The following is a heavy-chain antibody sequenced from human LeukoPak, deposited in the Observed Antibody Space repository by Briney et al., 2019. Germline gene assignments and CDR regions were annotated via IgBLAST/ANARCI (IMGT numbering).Heavy chain of an antibody. CDR1: GFTVSSNY. V-gene: IGHV3-53*01. CDR2: IYSGGST. CDR3: ARGLDGDFPDY. Sequence: GGSLRLSCAASGFTVSSNYMSWVRQAPGKGLEWVSVIYSGGSTYYADSVEGRFTISRDNSKNTLYLQMNSLRAEDTAVYYCARGLDGDFPDYWGQGTLVTVSS. D-gene: IGHD4-17*01. J-gene: IGHJ4*02.